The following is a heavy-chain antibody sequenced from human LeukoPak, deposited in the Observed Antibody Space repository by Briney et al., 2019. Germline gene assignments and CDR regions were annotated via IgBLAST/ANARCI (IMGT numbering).Heavy chain of an antibody. CDR1: GGSMSSYC. CDR3: ARGARAGYNLDPFDY. CDR2: IYYSGST. V-gene: IGHV4-59*08. D-gene: IGHD5-24*01. J-gene: IGHJ4*02. Sequence: KPSEPLSLTCTVSGGSMSSYCWSWIRQPPGKGLEGIGYIYYSGSTKYNPSLKSRVTISVDTSKNQFSLKLSSVTAADTAVYYCARGARAGYNLDPFDYWGQGTLVTVCS.